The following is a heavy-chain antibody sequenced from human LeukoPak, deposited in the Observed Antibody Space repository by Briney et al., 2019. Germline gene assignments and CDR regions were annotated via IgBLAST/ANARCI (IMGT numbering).Heavy chain of an antibody. D-gene: IGHD4-11*01. V-gene: IGHV3-21*01. Sequence: PGGSLRLSCAASVFTFSRYSMNWVRQAPGKGLEWVSSISAYGNSIYYADSIRGRFTISRDNAKNSLYLQMNSLRAEDTAVYYCARDMETVTTIDYWGQGTLVSVSS. CDR2: ISAYGNSI. J-gene: IGHJ4*02. CDR3: ARDMETVTTIDY. CDR1: VFTFSRYS.